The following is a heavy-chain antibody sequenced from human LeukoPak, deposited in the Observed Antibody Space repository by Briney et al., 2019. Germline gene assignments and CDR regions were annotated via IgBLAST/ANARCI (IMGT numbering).Heavy chain of an antibody. J-gene: IGHJ4*02. CDR1: GFTLSSYE. CDR3: ARGLDYYGSGSFDYYFDY. Sequence: GGSLRLSCAASGFTLSSYEMNWVRQAPGKGLEWVSYISSSGSTIYYADSVKGRFTISRDNAKNSLYLQMNSLRAEDTAVYYCARGLDYYGSGSFDYYFDYWGQGTLVTVSS. V-gene: IGHV3-48*03. D-gene: IGHD3-10*01. CDR2: ISSSGSTI.